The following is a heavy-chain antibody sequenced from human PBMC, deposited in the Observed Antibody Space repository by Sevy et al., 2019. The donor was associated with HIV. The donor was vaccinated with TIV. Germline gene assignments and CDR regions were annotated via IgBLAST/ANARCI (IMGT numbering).Heavy chain of an antibody. CDR3: ARYYDSSGYDY. V-gene: IGHV4-59*01. CDR1: GGSISSYY. J-gene: IGHJ4*02. CDR2: IYYSGST. D-gene: IGHD3-22*01. Sequence: SETLSLTCTVSGGSISSYYWSWIRQPPGKGLEWIGYIYYSGSTNYNPSLKSRVTISVDTSKNQFSLKLSSVTAADTAVYYCARYYDSSGYDYRGQGTLVTVSS.